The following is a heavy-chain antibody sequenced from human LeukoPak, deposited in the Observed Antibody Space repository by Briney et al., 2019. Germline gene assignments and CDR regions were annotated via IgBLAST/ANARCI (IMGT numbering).Heavy chain of an antibody. CDR2: ISAYNGNT. Sequence: ASVKVSCKASGYTFTSYGISWVRQAPGQGLEWMGWISAYNGNTNYAQKLQGRVTMTTDTSTSTAYMELRSLRSEDTAVYYCARDPQGGGDCSQYRWCWFDPWGQGTLVTVSS. D-gene: IGHD2-21*02. J-gene: IGHJ5*02. V-gene: IGHV1-18*01. CDR1: GYTFTSYG. CDR3: ARDPQGGGDCSQYRWCWFDP.